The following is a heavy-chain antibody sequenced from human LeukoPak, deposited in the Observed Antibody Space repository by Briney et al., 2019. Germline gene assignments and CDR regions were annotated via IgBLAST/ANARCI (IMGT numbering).Heavy chain of an antibody. CDR1: GFTFSSYS. V-gene: IGHV3-21*01. D-gene: IGHD1-14*01. CDR3: AREDILYYGTSN. J-gene: IGHJ4*02. CDR2: ISSSSSYI. Sequence: GGSLRLSCAASGFTFSSYSMNWVRQAPGKGLEWVSSISSSSSYIYYADSVKGRFTISRDNAKNSLYLQMNSLRAEDTAVYYCAREDILYYGTSNWGQGTLVTVSS.